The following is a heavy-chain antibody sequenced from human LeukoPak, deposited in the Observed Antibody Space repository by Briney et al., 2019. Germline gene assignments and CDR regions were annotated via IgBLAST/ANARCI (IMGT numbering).Heavy chain of an antibody. Sequence: GGSLRLSCTASGFTFSSYGMHWVRQAPGKGLEWVAVISYDGSTTSYGDSMKGRFTISRDNSKNTVYLQMNSLRAEDTAVYYCAKVHLPYQYDSSGYGFQDYWGQGTLVTVSS. J-gene: IGHJ4*02. CDR3: AKVHLPYQYDSSGYGFQDY. CDR2: ISYDGSTT. D-gene: IGHD3-22*01. CDR1: GFTFSSYG. V-gene: IGHV3-30*18.